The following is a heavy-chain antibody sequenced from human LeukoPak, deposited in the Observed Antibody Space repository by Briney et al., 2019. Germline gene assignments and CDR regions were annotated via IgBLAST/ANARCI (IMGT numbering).Heavy chain of an antibody. V-gene: IGHV3-48*04. Sequence: PGGSLRLSCAASGFTFSTYDMNWVRQAPGKGLEWVSYISSSSSNIYHADSVKGRFTISRDNAKNSLYLQMNSLRGEGTAVYYCARARGTDICYWGQGTLVTGSS. CDR3: ARARGTDICY. D-gene: IGHD3-9*01. CDR2: ISSSSSNI. J-gene: IGHJ4*02. CDR1: GFTFSTYD.